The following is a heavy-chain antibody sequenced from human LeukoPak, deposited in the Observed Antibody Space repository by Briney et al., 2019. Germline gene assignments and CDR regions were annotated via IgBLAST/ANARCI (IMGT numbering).Heavy chain of an antibody. CDR2: ISGGGGST. D-gene: IGHD6-19*01. V-gene: IGHV3-23*01. CDR1: GFTFTSYS. CDR3: VKAASGGWYDTNFDY. Sequence: PGGSLRLSCAASGFTFTSYSMNWVRQAPGKGLEWVSTISGGGGSTYYADSVKGRFTISRDNSKNTLYLQVNSLRAEDTAVYYCVKAASGGWYDTNFDYWGQGTLVTVSS. J-gene: IGHJ4*02.